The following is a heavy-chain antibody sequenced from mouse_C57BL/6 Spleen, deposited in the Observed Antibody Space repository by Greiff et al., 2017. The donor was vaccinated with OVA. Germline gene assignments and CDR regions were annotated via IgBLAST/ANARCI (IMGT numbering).Heavy chain of an antibody. CDR3: TRSYCCSRYVRYYFDY. J-gene: IGHJ2*01. Sequence: QVQLQQSGAELVRPGASVTLSCKASGYTFTDYEMHWVKQTPVHGLEWIGAIDPETGGTAYNQKFKGKATLTADKSSSTAYMALRRLTSEDSAVYYCTRSYCCSRYVRYYFDYWGQGTTLTVSS. V-gene: IGHV1-15*01. CDR1: GYTFTDYE. CDR2: IDPETGGT. D-gene: IGHD1-1*01.